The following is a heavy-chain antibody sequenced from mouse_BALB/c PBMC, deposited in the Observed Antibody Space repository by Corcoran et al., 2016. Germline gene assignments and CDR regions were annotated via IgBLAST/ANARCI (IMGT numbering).Heavy chain of an antibody. Sequence: EVQLQQSGPELVKPGASVKIPCKASGYTFTDYNMDWVKQSHGKRLEWIGDINPNNGGTINNQKFKGKATLTVDKSSSTAYMELRSLTSEDTAVYYCARRDYYGSSPFDYWGQGTTLTVSS. V-gene: IGHV1-18*01. CDR2: INPNNGGT. CDR3: ARRDYYGSSPFDY. J-gene: IGHJ2*01. D-gene: IGHD1-1*01. CDR1: GYTFTDYN.